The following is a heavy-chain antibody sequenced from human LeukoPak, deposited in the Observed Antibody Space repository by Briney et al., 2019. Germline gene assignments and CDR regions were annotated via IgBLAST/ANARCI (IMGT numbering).Heavy chain of an antibody. CDR3: ALIDPELLYMDV. CDR1: GASISSSNYY. J-gene: IGHJ6*03. V-gene: IGHV4-39*07. D-gene: IGHD2-15*01. Sequence: SETLSLTCTVSGASISSSNYYWGWIRQPPGKGLEWIGNIYYSGSTYYNPSLKSRVSISVDTSKNQFSLKLSSVTAADTAVYYCALIDPELLYMDVWGKGTTVTVSS. CDR2: IYYSGST.